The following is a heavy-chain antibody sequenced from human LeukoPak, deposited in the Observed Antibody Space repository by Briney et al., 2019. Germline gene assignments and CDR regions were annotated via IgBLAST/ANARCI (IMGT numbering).Heavy chain of an antibody. CDR2: IWFDGSNK. D-gene: IGHD3-10*01. CDR3: ARDRITMVRGVILLLQP. V-gene: IGHV3-33*01. CDR1: GFTFSSYG. Sequence: GGSLRLSCAASGFTFSSYGMHWVRQAPGKGLEWVAVIWFDGSNKNYADSVRGRFTISRDNSKNTVYLQMNSLRAEDTAVYYCARDRITMVRGVILLLQPWGQGTLVTVSS. J-gene: IGHJ4*02.